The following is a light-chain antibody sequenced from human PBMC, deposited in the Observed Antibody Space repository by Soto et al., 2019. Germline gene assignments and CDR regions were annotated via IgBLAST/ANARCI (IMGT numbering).Light chain of an antibody. Sequence: VLTQPPSVSGAPGQRVTISCTGSSSNIGAGYDVHWYQQLPGTAPKLLIHGNSNRPSGVPDRFSGSKSGTSASLAITGLQAEDEADYYCQSYDSSLRGVFGGGPKVTVL. CDR3: QSYDSSLRGV. CDR1: SSNIGAGYD. V-gene: IGLV1-40*01. CDR2: GNS. J-gene: IGLJ3*02.